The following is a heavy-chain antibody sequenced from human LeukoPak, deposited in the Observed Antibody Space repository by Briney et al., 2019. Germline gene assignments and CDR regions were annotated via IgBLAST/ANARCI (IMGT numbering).Heavy chain of an antibody. V-gene: IGHV4-59*08. CDR1: GGSISSYY. J-gene: IGHJ4*02. Sequence: SETLSLTCTVSGGSISSYYWSWIRQPPGKGLEWIGYIYYSGSTNYNPSLKSRVTISVDTSKNQFSLKLSSVTAADTAVYYCARTIAAAPPDYWGQGTLVTVSS. D-gene: IGHD6-13*01. CDR2: IYYSGST. CDR3: ARTIAAAPPDY.